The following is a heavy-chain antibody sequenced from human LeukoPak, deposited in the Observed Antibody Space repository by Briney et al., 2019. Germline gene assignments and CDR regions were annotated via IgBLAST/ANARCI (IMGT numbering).Heavy chain of an antibody. Sequence: SETLSLTCAVYGGSFSGYYWSWIRQPPGKGLEWIGYIYSSGSTNYNPSLKSRVTMSVDTSKNQFSLKVSSVAAADTAVYYCARVFDSGSQAYFYYMDVWGKGTTVTIFS. CDR3: ARVFDSGSQAYFYYMDV. CDR2: IYSSGST. CDR1: GGSFSGYY. D-gene: IGHD3-10*01. J-gene: IGHJ6*03. V-gene: IGHV4-59*01.